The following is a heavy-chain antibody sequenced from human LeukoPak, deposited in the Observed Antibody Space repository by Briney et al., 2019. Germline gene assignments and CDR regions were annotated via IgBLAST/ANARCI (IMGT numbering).Heavy chain of an antibody. CDR3: ARRNYNSGWFDP. J-gene: IGHJ5*02. Sequence: GESLKISCKASSYSFANYWIGWVRQMPGKGLGWMGIVYPAGSQTLYSPSFQGQVTISVDKSTSTAYLQWNTLKASDTAMYYCARRNYNSGWFDPWGQGTLVTVSS. V-gene: IGHV5-51*01. CDR2: VYPAGSQT. CDR1: SYSFANYW. D-gene: IGHD3-22*01.